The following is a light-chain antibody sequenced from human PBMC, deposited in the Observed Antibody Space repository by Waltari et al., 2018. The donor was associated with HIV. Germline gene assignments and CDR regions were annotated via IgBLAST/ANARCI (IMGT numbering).Light chain of an antibody. CDR1: QSVNIHH. Sequence: EIVLTQSPGTLSLSPGESVPLSCRASQSVNIHHLAWYQHKPGQSPRLLIYCTSDRATGIPDRFSGSGSGTDFSLTINRLEPEDFAIYYCQQYTSSPTFGQGTKVDMK. CDR3: QQYTSSPT. V-gene: IGKV3-20*01. CDR2: CTS. J-gene: IGKJ1*01.